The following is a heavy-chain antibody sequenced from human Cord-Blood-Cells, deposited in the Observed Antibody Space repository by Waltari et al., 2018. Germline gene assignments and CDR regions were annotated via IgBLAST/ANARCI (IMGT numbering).Heavy chain of an antibody. CDR1: GFTLSSYA. D-gene: IGHD2-15*01. V-gene: IGHV3-30*01. J-gene: IGHJ4*02. CDR3: ARAATTFFDY. Sequence: QVQLVESGGGVVQPGRSLRLSCAASGFTLSSYAMDWGRRAPGKGLEWVAVISYDGSNKYYADSVKGRFTISRDNSKNTLYLQMNSLRAEDTAVYYCARAATTFFDYWGQGTLVTVSS. CDR2: ISYDGSNK.